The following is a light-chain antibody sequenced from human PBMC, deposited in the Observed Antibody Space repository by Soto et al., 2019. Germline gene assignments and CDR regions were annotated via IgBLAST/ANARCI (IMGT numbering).Light chain of an antibody. V-gene: IGKV3-15*01. CDR1: QDIGSA. Sequence: EVVLTQSPATLSVSPGDRATLSCRASQDIGSAVAWYHQRSGQAPRLLIFDASIRVPTTPARFSGSVSGTEFTLTISSLESEDFAVYFCQQYDDRPRTFGQGTKVEIK. CDR3: QQYDDRPRT. CDR2: DAS. J-gene: IGKJ1*01.